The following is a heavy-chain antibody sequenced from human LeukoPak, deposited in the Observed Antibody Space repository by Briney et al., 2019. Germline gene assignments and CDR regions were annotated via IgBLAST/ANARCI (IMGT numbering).Heavy chain of an antibody. Sequence: ASVKVSCKASGYTFTNYAMHWVRQAPGQRLEWMGWINAGNGNTKYSQKFQGRVTITRDTSAGTAYMELNSLRSEDTAVYYCAREDGIARLDYWGQGTLVTVSS. CDR2: INAGNGNT. V-gene: IGHV1-3*01. J-gene: IGHJ4*02. CDR1: GYTFTNYA. D-gene: IGHD6-13*01. CDR3: AREDGIARLDY.